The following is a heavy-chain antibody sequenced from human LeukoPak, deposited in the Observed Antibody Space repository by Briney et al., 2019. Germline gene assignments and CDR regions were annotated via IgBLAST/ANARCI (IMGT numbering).Heavy chain of an antibody. J-gene: IGHJ4*02. CDR1: GLTSGSYW. V-gene: IGHV3-7*03. CDR3: AAGTGWTSEY. CDR2: IEHDGSER. Sequence: GGSLRLSCAASGLTSGSYWMTWVRHTPRQGLEWVANIEHDGSERNYMESVKGRFTISRDNGKNLLRLQMNNLRAEDTAVYYCAAGTGWTSEYWGQGILVTVSS. D-gene: IGHD2-8*02.